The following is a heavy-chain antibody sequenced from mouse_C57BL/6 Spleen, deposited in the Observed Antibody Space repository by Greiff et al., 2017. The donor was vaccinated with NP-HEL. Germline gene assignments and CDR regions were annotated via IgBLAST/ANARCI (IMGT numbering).Heavy chain of an antibody. CDR3: VRQESYGYDWFAY. CDR1: GFSFNTYA. CDR2: IRSKSNNYAT. Sequence: GGGLVQPKGSLKLSCAASGFSFNTYAMNWVRQAPGKGLEWVARIRSKSNNYATYYADSVKDRFTISRDDSESMLYLQMNNLKTEGTAMYYCVRQESYGYDWFAYWGQGTLVTVSA. J-gene: IGHJ3*01. V-gene: IGHV10-1*01. D-gene: IGHD2-2*01.